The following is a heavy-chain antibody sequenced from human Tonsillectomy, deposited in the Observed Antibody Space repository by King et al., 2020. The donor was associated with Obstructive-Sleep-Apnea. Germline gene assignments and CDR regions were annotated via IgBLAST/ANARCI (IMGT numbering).Heavy chain of an antibody. CDR2: INPNSGGT. Sequence: QLVQSGTEVRKPGASVKVSCKASGYTFTDYYMHWVRQAPGQGLEWMGWINPNSGGTSYVQKFQGRVTMTRDPSISTVYMELSGLRSDDTAVYYCARKISAPTPFDYWGQGTLVTVSS. D-gene: IGHD2-15*01. CDR3: ARKISAPTPFDY. J-gene: IGHJ4*02. V-gene: IGHV1-2*02. CDR1: GYTFTDYY.